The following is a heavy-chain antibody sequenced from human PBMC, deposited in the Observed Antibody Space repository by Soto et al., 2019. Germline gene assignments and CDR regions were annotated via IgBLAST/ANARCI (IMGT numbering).Heavy chain of an antibody. Sequence: SETLSLTCTVSGGSISSGGYYWSWIRQHPGKGLEWIGYIYYSGSTYYNPSLKSRVTISVDTSKNQFSLKLSSVTAADTAVYYCAKGGYSYGLSDAFDIWGQGTMVTVSS. CDR2: IYYSGST. CDR3: AKGGYSYGLSDAFDI. V-gene: IGHV4-31*03. CDR1: GGSISSGGYY. J-gene: IGHJ3*02. D-gene: IGHD5-18*01.